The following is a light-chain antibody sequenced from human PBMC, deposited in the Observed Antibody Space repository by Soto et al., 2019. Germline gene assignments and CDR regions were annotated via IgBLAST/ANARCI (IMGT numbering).Light chain of an antibody. J-gene: IGLJ1*01. CDR1: SFDVDDYNS. V-gene: IGLV2-14*01. Sequence: QSVLTQPSSLSGSPGQSITISFTGTSFDVDDYNSVSWYQQPPGKAPKLIIYEVNNRPSGVSNRFSGSNSDNTASLTISGLQAEDEADYYCSLYTTSSTPSYVFGTGTKVTVL. CDR3: SLYTTSSTPSYV. CDR2: EVN.